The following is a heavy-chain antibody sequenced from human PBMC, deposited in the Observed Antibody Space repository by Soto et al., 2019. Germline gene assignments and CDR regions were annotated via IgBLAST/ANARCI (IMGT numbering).Heavy chain of an antibody. V-gene: IGHV3-23*01. CDR3: ARPLVVVGSRPYYGLDV. CDR1: GFTFSNYV. CDR2: TSGGFHT. J-gene: IGHJ6*02. D-gene: IGHD3-22*01. Sequence: VGSLRLSCAASGFTFSNYVMNWVRQAPGKGLEWVSITSGGFHTNYADSVKGRFTISRDNSKNTLYLQMDSLRAEDTAIYYCARPLVVVGSRPYYGLDVWGQGTTVTVSS.